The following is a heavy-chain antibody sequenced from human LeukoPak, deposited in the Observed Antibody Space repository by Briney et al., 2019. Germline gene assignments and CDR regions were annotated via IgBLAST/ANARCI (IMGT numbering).Heavy chain of an antibody. CDR2: IIPIFGTA. Sequence: SVKVSCKASGYTFTSYGISWVRQAPGQGLEWMGGIIPIFGTANYAQKFQGRVTITADESTSTAYMEMSSLRSEDTAVYYCARGLVVAYYYYYYMDVWGKGTTVTISS. D-gene: IGHD2-21*01. J-gene: IGHJ6*03. CDR3: ARGLVVAYYYYYYMDV. CDR1: GYTFTSYG. V-gene: IGHV1-69*13.